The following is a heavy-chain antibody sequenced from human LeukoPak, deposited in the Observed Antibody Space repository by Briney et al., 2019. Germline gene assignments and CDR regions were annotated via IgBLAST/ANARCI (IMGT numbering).Heavy chain of an antibody. CDR2: ISYDGSNK. V-gene: IGHV3-30*18. Sequence: GGSLRLSCAASGFTFSSYGMHWVRQAPGKGLEWVAVISYDGSNKNYADSVKGRVTISRDNSKNTLYLQVNSLRAEDTAVYYCAKPLSVAGTRGYYFAYWGQATLVTVSS. CDR3: AKPLSVAGTRGYYFAY. CDR1: GFTFSSYG. J-gene: IGHJ4*02. D-gene: IGHD6-19*01.